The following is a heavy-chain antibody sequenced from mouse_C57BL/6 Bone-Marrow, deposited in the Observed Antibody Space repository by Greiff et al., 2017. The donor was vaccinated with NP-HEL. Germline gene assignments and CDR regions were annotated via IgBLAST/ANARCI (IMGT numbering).Heavy chain of an antibody. CDR1: GFTFSDYY. CDR3: ASRYYYGSSYVWFAY. Sequence: EVQLVESGGGLVQPGGSLKLSCAASGFTFSDYYMYWVRQTPEKRLEWVAYISNGGGSTYYPDTVKGRFTISRDNAKNTLYLQMSRLKSEDTAMYYCASRYYYGSSYVWFAYWGQGTLVTVSA. D-gene: IGHD1-1*01. CDR2: ISNGGGST. V-gene: IGHV5-12*01. J-gene: IGHJ3*01.